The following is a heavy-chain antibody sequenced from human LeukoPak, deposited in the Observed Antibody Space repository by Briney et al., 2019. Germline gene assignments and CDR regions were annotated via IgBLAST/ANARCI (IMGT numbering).Heavy chain of an antibody. J-gene: IGHJ3*02. D-gene: IGHD3-10*01. CDR2: IYHSGST. Sequence: SETLSLTCAVSGDSISSGGYSWSWIRQPPGKGLEWIGYIYHSGSTYYHPSLKSRVTISVDRSKNQFSLKLSSVTAADTAVYYCARVFTWFGELRAFDIWGQGTMVTVSS. CDR1: GDSISSGGYS. CDR3: ARVFTWFGELRAFDI. V-gene: IGHV4-30-2*01.